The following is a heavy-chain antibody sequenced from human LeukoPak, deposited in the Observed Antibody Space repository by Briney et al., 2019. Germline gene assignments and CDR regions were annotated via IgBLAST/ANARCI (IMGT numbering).Heavy chain of an antibody. Sequence: SETLSLTCTVSGGSISSSSDYWGWIRQPPGKGLEWIGSIYYSGSTYYNPSLKSRVTISVDTSKNQFSLKLSSVTAADTAVYYCARPGIAVAGPRFDPWGQGTLVTVSS. J-gene: IGHJ5*02. CDR2: IYYSGST. V-gene: IGHV4-39*07. CDR1: GGSISSSSDY. CDR3: ARPGIAVAGPRFDP. D-gene: IGHD6-19*01.